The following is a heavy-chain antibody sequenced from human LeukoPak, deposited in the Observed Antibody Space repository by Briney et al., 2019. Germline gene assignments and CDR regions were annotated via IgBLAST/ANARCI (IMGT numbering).Heavy chain of an antibody. D-gene: IGHD2-2*01. CDR2: IYYSGST. V-gene: IGHV4-31*03. Sequence: SETLSLTCTVSGGSISSGGYYWSWIRQHPGKGLEWIGYIYYSGSTYYNPSLKSRVIISVDTSKNQFSLKLSSVTAADTAVYYCARVEGPAATYYYYGMDVWGQGTTVTVSS. CDR3: ARVEGPAATYYYYGMDV. J-gene: IGHJ6*02. CDR1: GGSISSGGYY.